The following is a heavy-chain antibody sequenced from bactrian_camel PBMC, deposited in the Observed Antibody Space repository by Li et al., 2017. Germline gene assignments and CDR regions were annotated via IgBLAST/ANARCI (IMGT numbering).Heavy chain of an antibody. CDR2: IYSDTGRT. CDR3: AAGDRSYGDTCRNIT. CDR1: GDINMRKC. J-gene: IGHJ4*01. Sequence: HVQLVESGGGSVQAGGSLTLSCEASGDINMRKCMGWFRQAPGKEREGVAAIYSDTGRTSYANAVKGRFTISRDNAKTTLYLQMNSLNPDDTAVYYCAAGDRSYGDTCRNITGARGPRSPSP. V-gene: IGHV3S53*01. D-gene: IGHD6*01.